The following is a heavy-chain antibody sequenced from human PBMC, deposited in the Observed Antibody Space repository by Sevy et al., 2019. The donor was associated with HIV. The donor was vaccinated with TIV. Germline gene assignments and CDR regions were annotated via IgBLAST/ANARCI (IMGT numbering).Heavy chain of an antibody. CDR3: ARLGDSSSWSHAFDI. Sequence: SETLSLTCTVSGGSISSSSYYWGWIRQPPGKGLEWIGGIYYSGSTYYNPSLKSRVTISVDTSKNQFSLKLSSVTAADTAVYYCARLGDSSSWSHAFDIWGQGTMVTVSS. CDR2: IYYSGST. D-gene: IGHD6-13*01. J-gene: IGHJ3*02. V-gene: IGHV4-39*01. CDR1: GGSISSSSYY.